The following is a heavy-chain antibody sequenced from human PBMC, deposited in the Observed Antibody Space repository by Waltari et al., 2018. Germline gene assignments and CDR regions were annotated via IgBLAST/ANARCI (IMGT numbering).Heavy chain of an antibody. CDR2: IYYSGST. CDR1: GGSISSGCYY. CDR3: ARGYYYDSSGPEYYFDY. D-gene: IGHD3-22*01. Sequence: QVQLQESGPGLVKPSQTLSLTCTVSGGSISSGCYYWNWISPHPGKGLEWIGYIYYSGSTYYNPSLKSRVTISVDTSKNQFSLKLSSVTAADTAVYYCARGYYYDSSGPEYYFDYWGQGTLVTVSS. V-gene: IGHV4-31*03. J-gene: IGHJ4*02.